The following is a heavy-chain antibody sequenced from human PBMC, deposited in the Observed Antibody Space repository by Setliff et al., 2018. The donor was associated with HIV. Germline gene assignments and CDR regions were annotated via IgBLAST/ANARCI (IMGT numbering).Heavy chain of an antibody. Sequence: ASLKVSCKASGYSFTGHSVHWLRQAPGLGPEWLAVINTRKGDAIVARNFQGRVTLARGTSTNTVYMELISLTSEDTAVYYCARDRVFGVTFPVYCFDTWGQGTRVTVSS. CDR2: INTRKGDA. CDR1: GYSFTGHS. D-gene: IGHD3-3*01. J-gene: IGHJ4*02. V-gene: IGHV1-46*01. CDR3: ARDRVFGVTFPVYCFDT.